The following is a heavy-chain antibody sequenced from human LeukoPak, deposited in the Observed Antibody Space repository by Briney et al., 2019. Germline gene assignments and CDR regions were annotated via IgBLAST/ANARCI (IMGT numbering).Heavy chain of an antibody. CDR2: INPNSGGT. Sequence: ASVKVSCKASGYTFTGYYMHWVRQAPGQGLEWMGWINPNSGGTNYAQKFQGRVTMTRDTSISTAYMELNRLTSDDTAMYYCARATVAAGFDPWGQGTLVTVSS. CDR1: GYTFTGYY. V-gene: IGHV1-2*02. J-gene: IGHJ5*02. D-gene: IGHD6-25*01. CDR3: ARATVAAGFDP.